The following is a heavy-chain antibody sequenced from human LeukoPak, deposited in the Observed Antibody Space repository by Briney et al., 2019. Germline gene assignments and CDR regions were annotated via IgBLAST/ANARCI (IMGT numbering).Heavy chain of an antibody. CDR1: GGSFSSYA. D-gene: IGHD2/OR15-2a*01. Sequence: SVKVSCKASGGSFSSYALSWVRPAPGQGVEWVERIIPIFGTANYEQQLQDTGTLTTNESPSTAHMEPSSLKSEDTADLYFAREEYGSQNDYWGQGTLVTASS. CDR3: AREEYGSQNDY. V-gene: IGHV1-69*05. CDR2: IIPIFGTA. J-gene: IGHJ4*02.